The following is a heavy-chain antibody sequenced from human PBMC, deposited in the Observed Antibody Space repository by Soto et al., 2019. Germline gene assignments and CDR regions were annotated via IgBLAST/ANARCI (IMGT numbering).Heavy chain of an antibody. CDR3: VRRVAVSNTVWFDP. V-gene: IGHV1-2*02. Sequence: QVQLVQSGAELKKPGASVKVSCKASRYTFIDYYIHWVRQAPGQGLEWMGWINPNTGVTNYAQKFQGRVTMTRDASISTAYMELSRLRADDATLYYCVRRVAVSNTVWFDPWGQGTLVTVSS. D-gene: IGHD6-19*01. CDR2: INPNTGVT. J-gene: IGHJ5*02. CDR1: RYTFIDYY.